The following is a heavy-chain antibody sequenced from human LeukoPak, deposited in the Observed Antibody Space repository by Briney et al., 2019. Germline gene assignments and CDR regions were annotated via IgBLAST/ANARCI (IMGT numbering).Heavy chain of an antibody. CDR1: GFTFSDSY. Sequence: GGSLRLSCAASGFTFSDSYMHWIRQAPGKGLEWVAYMSSSGNIKYYADSVKGRFTISRDNANNSLYLEMNSLRPEDTAVYYCARDFYTVLDYWGQGTLVTVSS. CDR3: ARDFYTVLDY. V-gene: IGHV3-11*01. CDR2: MSSSGNIK. D-gene: IGHD2/OR15-2a*01. J-gene: IGHJ4*02.